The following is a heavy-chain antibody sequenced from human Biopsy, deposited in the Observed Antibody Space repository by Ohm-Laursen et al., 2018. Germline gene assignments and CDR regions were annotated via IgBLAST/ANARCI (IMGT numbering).Heavy chain of an antibody. V-gene: IGHV1-18*04. D-gene: IGHD3-3*01. CDR3: ARDPGYDFWSGSDPFDV. Sequence: SVKVSCKTSGYTFTAYGISWVRQAPGQGLEWMGWISTYNDDTNIAQKFQGRVSMTTDTSTRTAYMELRSLRSGDTAIYFCARDPGYDFWSGSDPFDVWGQGTMVTVSS. CDR1: GYTFTAYG. CDR2: ISTYNDDT. J-gene: IGHJ3*01.